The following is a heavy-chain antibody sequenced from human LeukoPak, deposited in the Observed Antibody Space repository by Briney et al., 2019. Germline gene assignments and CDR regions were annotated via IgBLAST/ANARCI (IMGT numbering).Heavy chain of an antibody. Sequence: PSETLSLTCAVYGGSFSGYYWSWIRQPPGKGLEWIGEINHSGSTNYNPSLKSRVTISVDTSKNQFSLKLSSVTAADTAVYYCARDLRTYYYGSGSYPYYYYYMDVWGRGTTVTISS. CDR3: ARDLRTYYYGSGSYPYYYYYMDV. CDR1: GGSFSGYY. J-gene: IGHJ6*03. V-gene: IGHV4-34*01. D-gene: IGHD3-10*01. CDR2: INHSGST.